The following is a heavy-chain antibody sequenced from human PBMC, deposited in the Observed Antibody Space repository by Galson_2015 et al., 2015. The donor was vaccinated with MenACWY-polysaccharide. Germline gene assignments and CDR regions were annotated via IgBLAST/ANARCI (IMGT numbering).Heavy chain of an antibody. D-gene: IGHD5-18*01. CDR2: ISSSGSTI. V-gene: IGHV3-11*01. J-gene: IGHJ4*02. CDR3: ARDQSGYSYGYNY. CDR1: GFTFSDYY. Sequence: SLRLSCTASGFTFSDYYMSWLRQAPGKGLEWVSYISSSGSTIYYADSVKGRFTIFRDNAKNSLYLQMNSLRAEDTAVYYCARDQSGYSYGYNYWGQGTLVTVSS.